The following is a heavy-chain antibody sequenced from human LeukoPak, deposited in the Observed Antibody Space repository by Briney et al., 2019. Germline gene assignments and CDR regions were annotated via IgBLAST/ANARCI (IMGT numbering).Heavy chain of an antibody. D-gene: IGHD1-14*01. J-gene: IGHJ5*02. CDR2: IDPNGRYT. CDR3: AKGSGINHYHWIDP. V-gene: IGHV3-74*01. Sequence: PGGSLRLSCAASGFTFSNHYMHWVRQAPGKGLVSVSRIDPNGRYTSYADSVKGRFTISRDNSKNTLYLQMDSLRAEDTALYYCAKGSGINHYHWIDPWGQGTLVTVSS. CDR1: GFTFSNHY.